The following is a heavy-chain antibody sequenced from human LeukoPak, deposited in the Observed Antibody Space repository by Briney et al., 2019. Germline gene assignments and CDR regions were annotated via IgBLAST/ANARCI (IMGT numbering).Heavy chain of an antibody. CDR1: GGSISSSSSY. D-gene: IGHD2-2*01. CDR3: ARDTGPSGTAFDY. J-gene: IGHJ4*02. V-gene: IGHV4-39*07. Sequence: SETLSLTCTVSGGSISSSSSYWVWIRQPPGKGLEWIGTVYYSGSTYYNPSLKSRVTISVDTSKNQFSLKLSSGTAADTAVYYCARDTGPSGTAFDYWGQGTLVTVSS. CDR2: VYYSGST.